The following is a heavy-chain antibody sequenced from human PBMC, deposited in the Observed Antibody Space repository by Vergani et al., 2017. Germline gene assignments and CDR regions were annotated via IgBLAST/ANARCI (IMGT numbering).Heavy chain of an antibody. CDR2: IYNSGST. Sequence: QVQLQESGPGLVKPSETLSLTCTVSGGSISSYYWSWIRQPAGKGLEWIGYIYNSGSTYYNPSLKSRVTISVDASKNQFSLKLSSVTAADTAVYYCASQDDHNGNPGAFDIWGQGTKVTVSS. CDR3: ASQDDHNGNPGAFDI. CDR1: GGSISSYY. V-gene: IGHV4-59*06. D-gene: IGHD4-23*01. J-gene: IGHJ3*02.